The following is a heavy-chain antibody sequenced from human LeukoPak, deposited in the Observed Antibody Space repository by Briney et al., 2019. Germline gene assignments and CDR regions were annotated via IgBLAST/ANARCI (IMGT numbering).Heavy chain of an antibody. Sequence: SETLSLTCAVYSGSFSGYYWNWVRQPPGKGLEWIGKINHRGSTTYNPSLQSRVTISADTSKNQFSLRLSSVTAADTAVYYCARSTIGPRYFDLWDRGSLVTVSS. CDR3: ARSTIGPRYFDL. CDR2: INHRGST. D-gene: IGHD2/OR15-2a*01. CDR1: SGSFSGYY. V-gene: IGHV4-34*01. J-gene: IGHJ2*01.